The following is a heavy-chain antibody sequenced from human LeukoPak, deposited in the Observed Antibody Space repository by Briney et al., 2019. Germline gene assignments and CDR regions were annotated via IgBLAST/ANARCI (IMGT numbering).Heavy chain of an antibody. J-gene: IGHJ4*02. CDR1: GYTFTSYD. CDR3: ARSFVGGGPTDY. D-gene: IGHD3-10*01. CDR2: MNPNSANT. Sequence: ASVKVSCKASGYTFTSYDINWVRQATGQGLEWMGWMNPNSANTDYAQKFQGRVTITRNTSITPAYMELSSLRSEDTAVYYCARSFVGGGPTDYWGQGTLVTVSS. V-gene: IGHV1-8*03.